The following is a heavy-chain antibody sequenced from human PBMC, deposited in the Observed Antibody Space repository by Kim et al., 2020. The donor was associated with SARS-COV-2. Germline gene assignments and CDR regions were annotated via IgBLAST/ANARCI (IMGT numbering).Heavy chain of an antibody. CDR1: GGSVSSGFYF. CDR2: IYNIGST. V-gene: IGHV4-61*01. D-gene: IGHD3-3*01. J-gene: IGHJ4*02. Sequence: SETLSLTCTVSGGSVSSGFYFWSWIRQPPGKGLEWIGYIYNIGSTKYNPSLKSRVTISVDTSKNQFSLILTSVSAADTAVYYCARSERGSGYDSWGQGTLVTVSS. CDR3: ARSERGSGYDS.